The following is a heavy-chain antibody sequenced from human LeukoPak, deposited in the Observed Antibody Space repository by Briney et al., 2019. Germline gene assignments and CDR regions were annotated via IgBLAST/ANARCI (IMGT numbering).Heavy chain of an antibody. CDR1: GFTFSRYS. CDR3: ARGTMFPYYFDY. D-gene: IGHD3-10*02. CDR2: ISGSSSYI. V-gene: IGHV3-21*01. J-gene: IGHJ4*02. Sequence: GGSLRLSCAASGFTFSRYSTNWVRQAPGKGLEWVSSISGSSSYIYYADSMKGRFTISRDNGKNLLYLQMNSLRAEDTAVYYCARGTMFPYYFDYWGQGTLVTVSS.